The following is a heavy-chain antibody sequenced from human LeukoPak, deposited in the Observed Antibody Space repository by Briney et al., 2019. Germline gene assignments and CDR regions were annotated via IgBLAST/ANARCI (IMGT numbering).Heavy chain of an antibody. D-gene: IGHD3-10*01. Sequence: ASVKVSCKVSGYTLTELSMHWVRQAPGKGLEWMGGFDPEDGETIYAQKFQGRVTMTEDTSTDTAYMELSSLRSEDTAVYYRATTGSMVRGVNLDYWGQGTLVTVSS. J-gene: IGHJ4*02. V-gene: IGHV1-24*01. CDR1: GYTLTELS. CDR3: ATTGSMVRGVNLDY. CDR2: FDPEDGET.